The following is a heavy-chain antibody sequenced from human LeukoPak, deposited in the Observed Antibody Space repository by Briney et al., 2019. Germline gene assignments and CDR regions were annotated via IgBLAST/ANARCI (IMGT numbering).Heavy chain of an antibody. D-gene: IGHD6-13*01. CDR1: GFTFTPNA. CDR2: IGGDGRS. J-gene: IGHJ4*02. CDR3: AREMTGYSSSAIDY. V-gene: IGHV3-23*01. Sequence: GGSLRLSCAASGFTFTPNAMNWVRQAPGKGLEWVSGIGGDGRSHYTDSVKGRFTISRDSAKNSLYLQMNSLRAEDTAVYYCAREMTGYSSSAIDYWGQGTLVTVSS.